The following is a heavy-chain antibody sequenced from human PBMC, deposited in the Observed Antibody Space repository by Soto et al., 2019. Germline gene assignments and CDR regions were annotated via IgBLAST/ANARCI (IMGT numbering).Heavy chain of an antibody. CDR1: SVSNAW. CDR2: IKSKTDGGTT. J-gene: IGHJ4*02. CDR3: TTDPSRIGSLNY. D-gene: IGHD3-16*02. Sequence: SVSNAWMNWVRQAPGKGLEWVDRIKSKTDGGTTDYAAPVKGRFTISRDDSKNTLYLQMNSLKTEDTAVYYCTTDPSRIGSLNYWGQGTLVTVSS. V-gene: IGHV3-15*07.